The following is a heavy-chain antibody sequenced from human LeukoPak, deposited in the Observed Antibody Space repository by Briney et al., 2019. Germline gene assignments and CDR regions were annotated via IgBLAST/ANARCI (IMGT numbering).Heavy chain of an antibody. CDR3: ATRLATVTVDPYDH. D-gene: IGHD4-17*01. CDR2: IKQDGSEK. CDR1: GFTFSRYW. Sequence: PGWSLRLSCAASGFTFSRYWMSEVRQAPGKGLEGVANIKQDGSEKYYVDYVKGRFTISRDNAKNSIYLQMNSLTVEDTAVYYCATRLATVTVDPYDHWGQGNLVTVSS. V-gene: IGHV3-7*01. J-gene: IGHJ4*02.